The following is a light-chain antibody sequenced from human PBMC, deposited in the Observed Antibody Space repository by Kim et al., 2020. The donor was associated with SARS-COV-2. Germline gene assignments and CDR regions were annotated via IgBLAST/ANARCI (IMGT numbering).Light chain of an antibody. CDR2: GTS. CDR3: QQFGSSRTWT. J-gene: IGKJ1*01. CDR1: QSVTSTY. V-gene: IGKV3-20*01. Sequence: PGDRATLSCRASQSVTSTYVARYQQKHGQAPRLRIYGTSTRAAGIPGRFSGSGSGTEYTLTINRLEPEDFAIYYCQQFGSSRTWTFGQGTKVDIK.